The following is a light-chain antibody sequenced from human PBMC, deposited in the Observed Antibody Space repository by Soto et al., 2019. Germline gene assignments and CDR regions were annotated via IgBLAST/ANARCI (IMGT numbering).Light chain of an antibody. Sequence: EIVLTQSPGTLSLSPGERATLSCRASQSVSSNHLAWYQQKRGQAPRLLIYGASSKATGVPDRFSGSGSGTDFPLTISRLEPEDFAVYYCQQYGSSPKTFGQGTKVEIK. J-gene: IGKJ1*01. CDR3: QQYGSSPKT. V-gene: IGKV3-20*01. CDR1: QSVSSNH. CDR2: GAS.